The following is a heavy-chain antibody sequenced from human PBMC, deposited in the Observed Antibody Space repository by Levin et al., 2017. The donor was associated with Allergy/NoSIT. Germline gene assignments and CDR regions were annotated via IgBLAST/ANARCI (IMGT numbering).Heavy chain of an antibody. D-gene: IGHD5-18*01. CDR3: ARGLRGYSYGNWYFDL. Sequence: SCAASGFTFSSFWMSWVRQPPGKGLEWVANIKEDGSEKYYVDSVKGRFTISRDNAKNSLYLQMNRLRAEDTAVYYCARGLRGYSYGNWYFDLWGRGTLVTVSS. J-gene: IGHJ2*01. CDR1: GFTFSSFW. CDR2: IKEDGSEK. V-gene: IGHV3-7*01.